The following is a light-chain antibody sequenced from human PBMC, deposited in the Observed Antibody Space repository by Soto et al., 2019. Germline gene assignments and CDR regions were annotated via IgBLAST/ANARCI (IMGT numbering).Light chain of an antibody. CDR1: QGISSY. V-gene: IGKV1-6*01. J-gene: IGKJ1*01. Sequence: AIQLTQSPSSLSTSVRDRVTITCRASQGISSYLAWYQQRPRKAPKLLIFGATTLQSGVPSRFSASGSGPDFTLTISSLQPEDFATYYCLQDYNYPWTFGQGTKVDIK. CDR2: GAT. CDR3: LQDYNYPWT.